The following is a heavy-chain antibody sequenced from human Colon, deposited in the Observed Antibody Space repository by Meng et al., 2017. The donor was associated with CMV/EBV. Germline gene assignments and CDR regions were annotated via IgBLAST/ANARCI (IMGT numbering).Heavy chain of an antibody. Sequence: YGIVWVRQAPGQGLEWMGWINVKDGNTKYAENYQGRVNMTTDTSTSTAYLDLRSLRSDDTAVYFCARSLGYCSSGTCYTNWFDPWGQGTLVTVSS. CDR2: INVKDGNT. D-gene: IGHD2-15*01. CDR1: YG. CDR3: ARSLGYCSSGTCYTNWFDP. J-gene: IGHJ5*02. V-gene: IGHV1-18*01.